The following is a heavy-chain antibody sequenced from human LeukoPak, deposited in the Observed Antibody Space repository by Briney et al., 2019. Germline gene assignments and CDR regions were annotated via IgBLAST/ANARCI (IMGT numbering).Heavy chain of an antibody. J-gene: IGHJ4*02. CDR1: GFTFSSYA. Sequence: LTGGSLRLSCAASGFTFSSYAMHWVRQAPGKGLEWVAVISYDGSNKYYADSVKGRFTISRDNSKNTLYLQMNSLRAEDTAMYYCASSRRRWLQSVYWGQGTLVTVSS. V-gene: IGHV3-30*04. CDR3: ASSRRRWLQSVY. CDR2: ISYDGSNK. D-gene: IGHD5-24*01.